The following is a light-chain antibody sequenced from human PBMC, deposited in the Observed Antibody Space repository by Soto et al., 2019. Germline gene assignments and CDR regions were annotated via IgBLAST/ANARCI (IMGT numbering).Light chain of an antibody. CDR2: DAS. V-gene: IGKV1-5*01. Sequence: DIQMTQSPSTLSASVGDRITITCRASQGISDWLAWYQQRPGKAPKLLIYDASTLNSGVPSRFSGSGSGTEFTLTISSLQPDDFATYYCQQYGRYPLTFGGGTKVDIK. CDR1: QGISDW. CDR3: QQYGRYPLT. J-gene: IGKJ4*01.